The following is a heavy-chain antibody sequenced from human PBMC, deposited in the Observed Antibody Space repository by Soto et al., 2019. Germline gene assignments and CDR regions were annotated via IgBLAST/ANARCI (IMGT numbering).Heavy chain of an antibody. CDR2: ISAYNGNT. J-gene: IGHJ6*02. Sequence: ASVKVSCKASGYTFTSYGISWVRQAPGQGLERMGWISAYNGNTNYAQKLQGRVTMTTDTSTSTAYMELRSLRSDDTAVYYCARDWLGYYDFWSGYLSYYGMDVWGQGTTVTVSS. CDR1: GYTFTSYG. V-gene: IGHV1-18*01. D-gene: IGHD3-3*01. CDR3: ARDWLGYYDFWSGYLSYYGMDV.